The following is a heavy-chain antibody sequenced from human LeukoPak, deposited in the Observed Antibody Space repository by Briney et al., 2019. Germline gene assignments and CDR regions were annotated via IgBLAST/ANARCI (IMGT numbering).Heavy chain of an antibody. V-gene: IGHV4-61*02. CDR1: GGSISSGSYY. CDR2: IYTSGST. Sequence: SETLSLTCTVSGGSISSGSYYWSWIRQPAGKGLEWIGRIYTSGSTNYNPSLKSRVTISVDTSKNQFSLKLSSVTAADTAIYYCAKVGGSGHCDYWGQGILVTVSS. CDR3: AKVGGSGHCDY. J-gene: IGHJ4*02. D-gene: IGHD4-23*01.